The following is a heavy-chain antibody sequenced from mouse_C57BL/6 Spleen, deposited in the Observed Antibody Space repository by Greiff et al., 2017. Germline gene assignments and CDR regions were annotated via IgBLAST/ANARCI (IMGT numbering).Heavy chain of an antibody. CDR3: ARWGYFDY. Sequence: EVQVVESGGGLVQPGGSLSLSCAASGFTFTDYYMSWVRQPPGKALEWLGFIRNKANGYTTEYSASLKGRFTISRDNSQSILYLQMNALRAEDSATYYCARWGYFDYWGQGTTLTVSS. J-gene: IGHJ2*01. CDR1: GFTFTDYY. CDR2: IRNKANGYTT. V-gene: IGHV7-3*01.